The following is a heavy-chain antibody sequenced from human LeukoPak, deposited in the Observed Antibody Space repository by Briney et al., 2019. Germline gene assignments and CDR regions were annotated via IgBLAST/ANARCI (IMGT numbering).Heavy chain of an antibody. CDR2: ISGSGGST. J-gene: IGHJ3*02. Sequence: PGGSLRLSCAASGFTFSSYAMSWVRQAPGKGLEWVSAISGSGGSTYYADSVKGRFTISRDNAKNSLYLQMNSLRAEDTAVYYCAREFLAAVAGTRDAFDIWGQGTMVTVSS. V-gene: IGHV3-23*01. CDR3: AREFLAAVAGTRDAFDI. CDR1: GFTFSSYA. D-gene: IGHD6-19*01.